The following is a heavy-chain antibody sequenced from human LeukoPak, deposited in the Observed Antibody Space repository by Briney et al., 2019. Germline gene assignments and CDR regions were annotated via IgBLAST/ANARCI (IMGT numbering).Heavy chain of an antibody. CDR1: GFLFSTYT. CDR2: LAAASGTR. V-gene: IGHV3-23*01. CDR3: AKDKVPDGKWDIDY. J-gene: IGHJ4*02. D-gene: IGHD1-26*01. Sequence: GGSLRLSCAASGFLFSTYTVNWVRPAAGQGLAGVAALAAASGTRYYTNSVKGRFTISRDNSKNTVFLQMNSLRVEDTAVYYCAKDKVPDGKWDIDYWGQGTLVTVAS.